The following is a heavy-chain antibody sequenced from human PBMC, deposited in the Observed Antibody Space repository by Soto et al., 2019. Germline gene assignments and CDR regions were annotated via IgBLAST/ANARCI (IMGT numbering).Heavy chain of an antibody. Sequence: GGSLRLSCAASGFTVSSNYLSWVRQAPGKGLEWVSVIFSADNTHYADSVKGRFTISRDNSKNTAFLQMNSLRAEDTAVYYCAITGAGYYIVWGQGTPVTVPS. CDR3: AITGAGYYIV. J-gene: IGHJ4*02. V-gene: IGHV3-53*01. CDR2: IFSADNT. CDR1: GFTVSSNY. D-gene: IGHD3-3*01.